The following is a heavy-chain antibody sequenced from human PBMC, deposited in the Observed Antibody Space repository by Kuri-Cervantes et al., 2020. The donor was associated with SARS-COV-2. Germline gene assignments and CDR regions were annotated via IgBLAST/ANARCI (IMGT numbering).Heavy chain of an antibody. CDR3: ARLLGYCSGGSCYYFDY. CDR2: ISAYNGNT. D-gene: IGHD2-15*01. CDR1: GYTFTGYY. J-gene: IGHJ4*02. Sequence: ASVKVSCKASGYTFTGYYMHWVRQAPGQGLEWMGWISAYNGNTNYAQKLQGRVTMTTDTSTSTAYMELRSLRSDDTAVYYCARLLGYCSGGSCYYFDYWGQGTLVTVSS. V-gene: IGHV1-18*04.